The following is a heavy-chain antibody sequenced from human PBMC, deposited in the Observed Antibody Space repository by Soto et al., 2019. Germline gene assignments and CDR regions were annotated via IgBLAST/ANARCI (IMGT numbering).Heavy chain of an antibody. D-gene: IGHD1-26*01. CDR3: AKEGVGVVGATDWCDP. Sequence: GGSLRLSCAASGFTFSSYAMSWVRQAPGKGLEWVSAISGSGGSTYYADAVKVRITISRAKSKNTQYLQVNSMRAEDTDVYYWAKEGVGVVGATDWCDPWGQGTLVTVSS. CDR2: ISGSGGST. CDR1: GFTFSSYA. J-gene: IGHJ5*02. V-gene: IGHV3-23*01.